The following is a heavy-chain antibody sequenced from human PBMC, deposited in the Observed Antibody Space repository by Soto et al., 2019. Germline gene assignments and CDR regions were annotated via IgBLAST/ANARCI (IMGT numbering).Heavy chain of an antibody. CDR2: VIPLFNTP. D-gene: IGHD1-26*01. CDR3: ALASKWELLGYFDGMDV. V-gene: IGHV1-69*01. J-gene: IGHJ6*02. Sequence: QVLLGPSGAEVKQPGSSTQVSCQASGGTFLTYAFTWVSQAPGRGFEWIRGVIPLFNTPEYAQKFQGRVTITADESTSTVFLERSGLTSEDTAVYFCALASKWELLGYFDGMDVWGPGTTVTVSS. CDR1: GGTFLTYA.